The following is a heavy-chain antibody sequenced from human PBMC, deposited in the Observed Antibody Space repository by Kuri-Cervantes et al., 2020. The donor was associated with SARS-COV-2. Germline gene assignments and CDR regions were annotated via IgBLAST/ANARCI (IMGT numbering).Heavy chain of an antibody. Sequence: SLKISCVTSGFRFEEYAMHWVRQAPGKGLEWVSGISWNSGNIDQADSVKGRFTISRDNAKNTLYLQMNSLRADDTAVYYCATYSLGPFGFDYWGQGALVTVSS. CDR3: ATYSLGPFGFDY. CDR1: GFRFEEYA. CDR2: ISWNSGNI. D-gene: IGHD2-21*01. J-gene: IGHJ4*02. V-gene: IGHV3-9*01.